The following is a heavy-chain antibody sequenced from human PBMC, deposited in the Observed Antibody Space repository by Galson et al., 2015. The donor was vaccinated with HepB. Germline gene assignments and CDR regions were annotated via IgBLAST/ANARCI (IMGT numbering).Heavy chain of an antibody. D-gene: IGHD5-18*01. CDR3: ARVGEYSYGSFLPYYLDF. CDR2: ISAYNGHT. V-gene: IGHV1-18*04. J-gene: IGHJ4*02. CDR1: GYTFTSYG. Sequence: SVKVSCKASGYTFTSYGISWVRQAPGQGLEWMGWISAYNGHTKYAQNLQGRVTMTTDTSTTTIYMELGSLISDDSAVYYCARVGEYSYGSFLPYYLDFWGQGTLVTVSS.